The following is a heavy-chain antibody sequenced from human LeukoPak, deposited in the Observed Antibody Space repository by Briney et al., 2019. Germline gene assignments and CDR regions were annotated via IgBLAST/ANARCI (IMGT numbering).Heavy chain of an antibody. CDR1: GYSFTSYW. D-gene: IGHD3-10*01. Sequence: GESLKISCKGSGYSFTSYWIGWVRQMPGKGLEWRGIIYPGDSDTRYSPSFQGQVTISADKSISTAYLQWSSLKASDTAMYYCARHGVYGSGSYYGDYWGQGTLVTVSS. CDR2: IYPGDSDT. J-gene: IGHJ4*02. V-gene: IGHV5-51*01. CDR3: ARHGVYGSGSYYGDY.